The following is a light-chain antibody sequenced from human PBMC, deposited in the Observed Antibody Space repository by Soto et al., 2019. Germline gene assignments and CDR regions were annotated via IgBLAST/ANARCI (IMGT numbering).Light chain of an antibody. CDR1: QSVRSN. CDR2: DAS. Sequence: EKVMTQSPATLSVSPGERATLSCRASQSVRSNLAWYQQKPGQPPRLLIYDASTGATGIPSRFSGSGSGTEFTLTISRLEPEDFAVYYCQQYGSSPLTFGGGTKVDIK. CDR3: QQYGSSPLT. J-gene: IGKJ4*01. V-gene: IGKV3-15*01.